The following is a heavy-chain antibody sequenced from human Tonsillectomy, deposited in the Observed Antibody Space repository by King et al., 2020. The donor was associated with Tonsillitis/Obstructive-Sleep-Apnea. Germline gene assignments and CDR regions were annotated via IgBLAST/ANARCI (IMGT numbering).Heavy chain of an antibody. D-gene: IGHD4-17*01. Sequence: VQLVESGGGVVRPGGSLRLSCSASGFTFDDFGMSWVRQAPGKGLEWVSGFNWNGGGQGSADSVKGRFTISRDNAKNSLYLQMNSLRAEDTALYYCAREDYGDPVDYWGQGTLVTVSS. CDR3: AREDYGDPVDY. CDR2: FNWNGGGQ. V-gene: IGHV3-20*04. J-gene: IGHJ4*02. CDR1: GFTFDDFG.